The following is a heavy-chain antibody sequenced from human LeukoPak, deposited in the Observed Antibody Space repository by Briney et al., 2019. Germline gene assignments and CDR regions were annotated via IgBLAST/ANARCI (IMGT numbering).Heavy chain of an antibody. CDR1: GFTFSSYS. CDR2: MSSSSSYI. V-gene: IGHV3-21*01. D-gene: IGHD3-22*01. Sequence: GGSLRLSCAASGFTFSSYSMNWVRQAPGKGLEWVSSMSSSSSYIYYADSVKGRFTISRDNAKNTLYLQMNSLRAEDTAVYYCAREVHWYDSSGPTSPDYWGQGTLVTVSS. J-gene: IGHJ4*02. CDR3: AREVHWYDSSGPTSPDY.